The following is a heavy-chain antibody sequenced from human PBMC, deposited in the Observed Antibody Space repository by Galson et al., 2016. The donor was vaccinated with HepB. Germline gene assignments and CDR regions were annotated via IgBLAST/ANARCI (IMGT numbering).Heavy chain of an antibody. Sequence: SLRLSCAASGFTFSSYGMHWVRQAPGKGLEWVAFISYDGSNKKYADSVKGRFTISRDNAKNSLYLQMNSLRAEDTAVYYCARSESYYYDSSGYRIDYWGQGTLVTVSS. D-gene: IGHD3-22*01. CDR1: GFTFSSYG. CDR3: ARSESYYYDSSGYRIDY. V-gene: IGHV3-30*03. J-gene: IGHJ4*02. CDR2: ISYDGSNK.